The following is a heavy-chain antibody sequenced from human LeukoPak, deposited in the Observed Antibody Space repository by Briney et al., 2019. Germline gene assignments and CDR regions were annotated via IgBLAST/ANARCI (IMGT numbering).Heavy chain of an antibody. Sequence: SANVSCTVSGVAFSRYGISWVRDGPREGRGWMGRIIPIFGTKNYTQTFKGRVTITADESTSTDYMELSSLRSADTAIYYCGRSRSYDVLSGYYMYGMDVWGKGTTVIVSS. V-gene: IGHV1-69*13. CDR1: GVAFSRYG. CDR2: IIPIFGTK. J-gene: IGHJ6*04. D-gene: IGHD3-3*01. CDR3: GRSRSYDVLSGYYMYGMDV.